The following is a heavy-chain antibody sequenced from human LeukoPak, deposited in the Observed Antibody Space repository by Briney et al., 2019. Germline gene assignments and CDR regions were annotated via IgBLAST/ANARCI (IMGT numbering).Heavy chain of an antibody. CDR1: GFTYSSYW. D-gene: IGHD3-10*01. J-gene: IGHJ4*02. CDR3: ARDRNYGFDY. V-gene: IGHV3-74*01. Sequence: GGSLRLSCAASGFTYSSYWMHWVRQAPGKGRVWVSRINKDGSSTNYADSVKGRFTISRDNAKNTLYLQMNSLRAEDTAVYYCARDRNYGFDYWGQGTVVTVSS. CDR2: INKDGSST.